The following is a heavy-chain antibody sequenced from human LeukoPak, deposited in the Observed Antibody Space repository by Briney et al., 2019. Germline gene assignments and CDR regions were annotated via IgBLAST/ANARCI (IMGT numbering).Heavy chain of an antibody. Sequence: ASVKVSCKASGYTFTSYGISWVRQAPGQGLEWMGWISAYNDNTNYEQKLQGRVTMTTDTSTSTAYMELRSLRSDDTAVYYCAREGTFGGVIAQGPFDYWGQGTLVTVSS. D-gene: IGHD3-16*02. J-gene: IGHJ4*02. V-gene: IGHV1-18*01. CDR2: ISAYNDNT. CDR1: GYTFTSYG. CDR3: AREGTFGGVIAQGPFDY.